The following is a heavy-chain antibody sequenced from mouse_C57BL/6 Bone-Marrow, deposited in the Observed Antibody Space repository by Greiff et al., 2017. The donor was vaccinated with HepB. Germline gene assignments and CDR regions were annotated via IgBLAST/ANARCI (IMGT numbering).Heavy chain of an antibody. CDR2: IYPGNSDT. CDR3: TRYYGSSYFDY. V-gene: IGHV1-5*01. J-gene: IGHJ2*01. D-gene: IGHD1-1*01. CDR1: GYTFTSYW. Sequence: EVKVEESGTVLARPGASVKMSCKTSGYTFTSYWMHWVKQRPGQGLEWIGAIYPGNSDTSYNQKFKGKAKLTAVTSASTAYMELSSLTNEDSAVYYCTRYYGSSYFDYWGQGTTLTVSS.